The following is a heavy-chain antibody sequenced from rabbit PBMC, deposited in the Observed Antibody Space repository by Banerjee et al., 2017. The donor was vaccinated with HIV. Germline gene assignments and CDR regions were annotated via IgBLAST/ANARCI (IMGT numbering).Heavy chain of an antibody. J-gene: IGHJ2*01. Sequence: AKGRFIISRPSSTTVTLQMTSLTAADTATYFCARTNSADAPGAFDPWGPGTLVTVS. CDR3: ARTNSADAPGAFDP. D-gene: IGHD6-1*01. V-gene: IGHV1S40*01.